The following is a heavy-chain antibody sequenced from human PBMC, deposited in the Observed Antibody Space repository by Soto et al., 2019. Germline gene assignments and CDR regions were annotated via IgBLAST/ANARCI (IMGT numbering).Heavy chain of an antibody. V-gene: IGHV3-48*01. J-gene: IGHJ6*03. CDR1: GFVFSSYH. Sequence: EVQLVESGGGLVQPGGSPRLSCAASGFVFSSYHMNWVRQAPGKGLEWISYISSSSDNIYYADSVTGRFTISRDNAKNSLYLQMNSLRAEDTAVYYCASDKGYCSSTSCYYDYYMDVWGKGTTVTVSS. CDR3: ASDKGYCSSTSCYYDYYMDV. CDR2: ISSSSDNI. D-gene: IGHD2-2*01.